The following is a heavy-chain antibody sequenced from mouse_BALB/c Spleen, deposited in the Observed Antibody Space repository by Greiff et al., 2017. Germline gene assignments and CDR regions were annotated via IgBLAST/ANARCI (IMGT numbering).Heavy chain of an antibody. CDR3: ARSPYGNYPAWFAY. J-gene: IGHJ3*01. CDR1: GYSITSGYS. V-gene: IGHV3-1*02. Sequence: EVQLQESGPDLVKPSQSLSLTCTVTGYSITSGYSWPWIRQFPGNKLEWMGYIHYSGSTNYNPSLKSRISITRDTSKNQFFLQLNSVTTEDTATYYCARSPYGNYPAWFAYWGQGTLVTVSA. CDR2: IHYSGST. D-gene: IGHD2-1*01.